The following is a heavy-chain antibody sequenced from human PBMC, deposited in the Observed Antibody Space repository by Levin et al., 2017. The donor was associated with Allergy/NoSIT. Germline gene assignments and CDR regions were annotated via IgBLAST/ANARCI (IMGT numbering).Heavy chain of an antibody. CDR2: IYYRGST. D-gene: IGHD3-10*01. J-gene: IGHJ4*02. CDR1: GGSISSSGYY. CDR3: ARWGRGWLHFDY. V-gene: IGHV4-39*01. Sequence: PGGSLRLSCTVSGGSISSSGYYWGWIRQPPGKGLEWIGSIYYRGSTDYNPSLKSRVTISVDTSKNQFSLKLSSVTAADTAVYYCARWGRGWLHFDYWGQGILVTVSS.